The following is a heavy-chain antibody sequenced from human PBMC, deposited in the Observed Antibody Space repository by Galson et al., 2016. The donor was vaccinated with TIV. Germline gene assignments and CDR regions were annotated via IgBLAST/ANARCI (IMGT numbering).Heavy chain of an antibody. CDR2: IHQSGTT. D-gene: IGHD2/OR15-2a*01. J-gene: IGHJ6*02. Sequence: WIGEIHQSGTTNYNPSLKSRVSMSVDKSKNQVSLKVNSVTAADTAVYYCAKFISGLYGMDVWGQGTTVTVSS. V-gene: IGHV4-4*02. CDR3: AKFISGLYGMDV.